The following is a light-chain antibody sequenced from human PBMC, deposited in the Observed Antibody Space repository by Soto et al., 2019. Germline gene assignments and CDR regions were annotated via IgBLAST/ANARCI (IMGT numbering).Light chain of an antibody. V-gene: IGKV1-5*03. Sequence: DIQMTPSPSTLSGSVGDRVTITCRASQSIRNWLAWYQQKPGKAPKLLIHQASTLQSGVPSRFSGSGSGTEFTLNISSLQPDDFATYYCQQYNSHSETFGQGTKVDIK. CDR2: QAS. J-gene: IGKJ1*01. CDR1: QSIRNW. CDR3: QQYNSHSET.